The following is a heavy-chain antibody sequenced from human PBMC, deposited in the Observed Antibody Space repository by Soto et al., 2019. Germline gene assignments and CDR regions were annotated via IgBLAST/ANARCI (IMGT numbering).Heavy chain of an antibody. CDR2: ISSDGTYT. CDR3: ARGPFYSSSWYDY. CDR1: GFTFNTHW. V-gene: IGHV3-74*01. D-gene: IGHD6-13*01. J-gene: IGHJ4*02. Sequence: GGSLRLSCAASGFTFNTHWMHWVRQAPGKGLEWVSRISSDGTYTAYADSVKGRFTISRDNAKNTLFMQMNSLRAEDTAVYYCARGPFYSSSWYDYWGLGTLVTVSS.